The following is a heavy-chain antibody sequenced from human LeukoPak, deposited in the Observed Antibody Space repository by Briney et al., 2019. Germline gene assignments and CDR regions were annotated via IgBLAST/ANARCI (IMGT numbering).Heavy chain of an antibody. V-gene: IGHV3-30*02. D-gene: IGHD5-18*01. J-gene: IGHJ4*02. CDR1: GFTFSSYG. CDR3: ARVRYSYGYESDY. Sequence: QPGGSLRLSCAASGFTFSSYGMHWVRQAPGKGLEWVAFIRYDGSNKYYADSVKGRFTISRDNSKNTLYLQMNSLRAEDTAVYYCARVRYSYGYESDYWGQGTLVTVSS. CDR2: IRYDGSNK.